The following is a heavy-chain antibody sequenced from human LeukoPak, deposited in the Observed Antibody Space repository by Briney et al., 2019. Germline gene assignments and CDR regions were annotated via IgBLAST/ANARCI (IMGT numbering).Heavy chain of an antibody. J-gene: IGHJ4*02. V-gene: IGHV4-39*07. Sequence: SETLSLTCSVSGGSLSSRSYYWGWIRQPPRKGLEWIGSIYYSGSTYYNPSLKSRVTISVDTSKNQFSLKLSSVTAADTAVYYCARVNGRDGYNYDYWGQGTLVTVSS. CDR2: IYYSGST. CDR3: ARVNGRDGYNYDY. D-gene: IGHD5-24*01. CDR1: GGSLSSRSYY.